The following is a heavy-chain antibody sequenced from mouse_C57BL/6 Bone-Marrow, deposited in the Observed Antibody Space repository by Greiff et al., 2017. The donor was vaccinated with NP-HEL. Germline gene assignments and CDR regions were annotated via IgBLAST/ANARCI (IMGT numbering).Heavy chain of an antibody. D-gene: IGHD1-1*01. J-gene: IGHJ4*01. CDR2: ISNGGGST. CDR3: ARFITTYAMDY. CDR1: GFTFSDYY. Sequence: EVMLVESGGGLVQPGGSLKLSCAASGFTFSDYYMYWVRQTPEKRLEWVAYISNGGGSTYYPDTVKGRFPISRDNAKNTLYLQMSRLKSEDTAMYYCARFITTYAMDYWGQGTSVTVSS. V-gene: IGHV5-12*01.